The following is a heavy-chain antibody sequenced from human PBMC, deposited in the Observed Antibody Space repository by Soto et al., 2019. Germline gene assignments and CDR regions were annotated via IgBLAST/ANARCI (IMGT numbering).Heavy chain of an antibody. CDR2: FIPVLGTA. V-gene: IGHV1-69*06. D-gene: IGHD3-16*01. Sequence: QVQLVQSGAEVKKPGSSVKVSCKASGGNFNYHAINWERQAPGQRLEWMGGFIPVLGTANYAQNFQGRVTITADTSKTIAYMELTGLKSEDTAVYYCARGSFGGGHYANFDHWGQGTLVTVSS. J-gene: IGHJ4*02. CDR1: GGNFNYHA. CDR3: ARGSFGGGHYANFDH.